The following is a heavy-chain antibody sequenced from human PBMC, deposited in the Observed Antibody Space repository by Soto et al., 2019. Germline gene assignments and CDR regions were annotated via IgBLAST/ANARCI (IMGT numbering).Heavy chain of an antibody. CDR1: GGSMSSYY. Sequence: SETLSLTCTVSGGSMSSYYWSWIRQPPGRGLEWIGYIYYSGRINYNPSLKSRVTISVDTSRDNSKNSLYLQMNSLRTEDTALYYCAKDGNSGSYYLFDYWGQGTLVTVSS. J-gene: IGHJ4*02. V-gene: IGHV4-59*01. CDR3: AKDGNSGSYYLFDY. D-gene: IGHD1-26*01. CDR2: IYYSGRI.